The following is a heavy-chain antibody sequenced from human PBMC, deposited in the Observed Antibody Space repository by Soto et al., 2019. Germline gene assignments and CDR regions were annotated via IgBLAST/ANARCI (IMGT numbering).Heavy chain of an antibody. J-gene: IGHJ5*02. V-gene: IGHV4-59*01. CDR2: IYYSGST. CDR3: ARGVATIGP. CDR1: GDSISSYY. Sequence: QVQLQESCPRLVKPSETLSLTCTVSGDSISSYYCSWIRQPPGTGLEWIGYIYYSGSTNYNPSLKSRVTISVDTTKNQFSLKLTAVTAADTAVYYCARGVATIGPWGQGTLVTVSS. D-gene: IGHD5-12*01.